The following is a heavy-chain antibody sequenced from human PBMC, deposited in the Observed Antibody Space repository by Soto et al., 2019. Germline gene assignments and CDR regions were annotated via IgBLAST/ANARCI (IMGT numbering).Heavy chain of an antibody. V-gene: IGHV3-74*01. CDR3: ARDSWELLTYYGMDV. J-gene: IGHJ6*02. CDR1: GFTFSSYW. Sequence: GGSLRLSCAASGFTFSSYWMHWVRQAPGKGLVWVSRINSDGSSTSYADSVKGRFTISRDNAKNTLYLQMNSLRAEDTAVYYGARDSWELLTYYGMDVWGQGTTVTVSS. CDR2: INSDGSST. D-gene: IGHD1-26*01.